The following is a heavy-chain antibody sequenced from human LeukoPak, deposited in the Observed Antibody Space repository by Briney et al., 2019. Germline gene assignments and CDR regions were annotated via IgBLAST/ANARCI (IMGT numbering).Heavy chain of an antibody. CDR2: ISPHSHTT. CDR3: ARGQSMYS. V-gene: IGHV1-18*01. CDR1: GYTFNNYF. J-gene: IGHJ4*02. Sequence: ASVKVSCKASGYTFNNYFIIWVRQAPGQGLEWVGWISPHSHTTHYAEKVQGRLTMTTDTFTTSVYMELRSLRSDDTAVYFCARGQSMYSWGQGAPVSVSS. D-gene: IGHD2-8*01.